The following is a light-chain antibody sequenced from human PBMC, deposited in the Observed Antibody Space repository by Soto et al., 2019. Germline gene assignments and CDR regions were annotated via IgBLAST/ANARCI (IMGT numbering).Light chain of an antibody. Sequence: EIVMTQCPATLSVSPGGSATLSCRASQHVSSNFAWYRQKPGQAPTLLIYRASTRATGIPARFSGSGSGTEFTLTISSLQSEEFAVYYCQQYNNWPYTFGQGTKLEIK. J-gene: IGKJ2*01. CDR3: QQYNNWPYT. V-gene: IGKV3-15*01. CDR2: RAS. CDR1: QHVSSN.